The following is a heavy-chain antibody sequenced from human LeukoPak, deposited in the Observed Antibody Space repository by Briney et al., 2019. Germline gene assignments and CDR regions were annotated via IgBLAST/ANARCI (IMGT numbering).Heavy chain of an antibody. CDR1: GFTFSSYA. V-gene: IGHV3-21*01. Sequence: KTAGSLTLSCAASGFTFSSYALSWVRQAPGQGMELVSTISSSSTYIYYADSVKSRITISRDNAKNSLSLQMNSLRAEDTAVYYCARDLSTGGASDYWGKGTLVTVSS. CDR2: ISSSSTYI. J-gene: IGHJ4*02. D-gene: IGHD3-16*01. CDR3: ARDLSTGGASDY.